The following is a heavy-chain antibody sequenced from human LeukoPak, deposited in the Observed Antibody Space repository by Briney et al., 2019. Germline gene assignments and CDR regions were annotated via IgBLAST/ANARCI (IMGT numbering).Heavy chain of an antibody. CDR3: AAAAYGSGSYTVDY. CDR1: GGSISSYY. Sequence: SETLSLTCTVSGGSISSYYWSRIRQPPGKGLEWIGYIYYRGSTKYNPSLKSRVTISVDTSNNQFSLKLSSVTAADTAVHYCAAAAYGSGSYTVDYWGQGTLVTVSS. V-gene: IGHV4-59*01. CDR2: IYYRGST. D-gene: IGHD3-10*01. J-gene: IGHJ4*02.